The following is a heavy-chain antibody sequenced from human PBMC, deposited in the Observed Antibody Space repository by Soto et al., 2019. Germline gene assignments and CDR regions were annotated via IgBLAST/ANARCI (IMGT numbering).Heavy chain of an antibody. J-gene: IGHJ4*02. CDR3: AGGNCNGYFDY. CDR1: GFTVGSNY. D-gene: IGHD5-18*01. CDR2: IYSGGGT. Sequence: GGSLRLSCAASGFTVGSNYMFWVRQAPGKGLEWVSTIYSGGGTYYADSVKGRFTISRDNPKNTLYLQMNSLRAEDTAVYYCAGGNCNGYFDYWGQGTLVTVSS. V-gene: IGHV3-66*01.